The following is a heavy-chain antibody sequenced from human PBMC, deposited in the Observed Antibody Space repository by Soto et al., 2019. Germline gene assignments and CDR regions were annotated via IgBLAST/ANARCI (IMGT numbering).Heavy chain of an antibody. Sequence: ASVKVSCKASGYTFTSYDINWVRQATGQGLEWMGWMNPNSGNTGYAQKFQGRVTMTRNTSISTAYMELSSLRSGDTAVYYCARGVRFGGYCSSTSCATRDWFDPWGQGTLVTVSS. CDR2: MNPNSGNT. D-gene: IGHD2-2*01. J-gene: IGHJ5*02. CDR1: GYTFTSYD. CDR3: ARGVRFGGYCSSTSCATRDWFDP. V-gene: IGHV1-8*01.